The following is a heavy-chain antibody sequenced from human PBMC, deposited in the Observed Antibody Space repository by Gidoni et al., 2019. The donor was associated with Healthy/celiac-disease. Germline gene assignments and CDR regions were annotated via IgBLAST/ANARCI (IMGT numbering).Heavy chain of an antibody. CDR3: ARRNYGGNSDHFDY. CDR1: VYSFPSYW. Sequence: ELQLVQTGAGVKKPGVSLKISCKGSVYSFPSYWIGWVRQMPGKGLEWMGTIYPGDSDTRYSPSFQGQVTISADKSISTADLQWSRLKASDTAMYYCARRNYGGNSDHFDYWGQGTLVTVSS. J-gene: IGHJ4*02. V-gene: IGHV5-51*01. CDR2: IYPGDSDT. D-gene: IGHD4-17*01.